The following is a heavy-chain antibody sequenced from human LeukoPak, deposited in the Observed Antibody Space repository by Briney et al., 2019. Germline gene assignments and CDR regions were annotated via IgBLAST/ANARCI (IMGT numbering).Heavy chain of an antibody. V-gene: IGHV3-66*01. CDR2: IYSGGST. CDR1: GFTVSSNY. Sequence: GGSLRLSCAASGFTVSSNYMSWVRQAPGKGLEWVSVIYSGGSTYYADSVKGRFTISRDNSKNTLYLQMNSLRAEDTAVYYCARGSMNYYDSTLIGGFDYWGQGTLVTVSS. D-gene: IGHD3-22*01. J-gene: IGHJ4*02. CDR3: ARGSMNYYDSTLIGGFDY.